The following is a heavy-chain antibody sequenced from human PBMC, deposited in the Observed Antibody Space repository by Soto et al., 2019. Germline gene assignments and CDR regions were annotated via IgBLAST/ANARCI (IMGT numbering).Heavy chain of an antibody. J-gene: IGHJ3*02. V-gene: IGHV3-20*01. CDR1: GFTFDDYG. CDR2: INWNGGST. Sequence: GGSLRLSCAASGFTFDDYGMSWVRQAPGKGLEWVSGINWNGGSTGYADSVKGRFTISRDNAKNSLYLQMNSLRAEDTALYHCARIRYYDYIWGSYRYNGAFDIWGQGTMVTVSS. D-gene: IGHD3-16*02. CDR3: ARIRYYDYIWGSYRYNGAFDI.